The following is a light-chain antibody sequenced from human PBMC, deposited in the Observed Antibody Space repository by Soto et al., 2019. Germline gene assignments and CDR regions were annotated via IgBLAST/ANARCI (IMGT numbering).Light chain of an antibody. CDR2: GAS. Sequence: EIVMTQSPATLSASPGERATLACTASQSVSRNLAWYQHKPGQAPRLLIYGASTRATGIPARFSGSGSGTEFTFTISSLESEDGAVYYCQEYNTWPPMIAFGQGAKLEIK. V-gene: IGKV3-15*01. CDR1: QSVSRN. J-gene: IGKJ2*01. CDR3: QEYNTWPPMIA.